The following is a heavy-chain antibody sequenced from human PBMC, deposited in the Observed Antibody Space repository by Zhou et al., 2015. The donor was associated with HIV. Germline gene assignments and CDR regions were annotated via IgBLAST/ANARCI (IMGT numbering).Heavy chain of an antibody. D-gene: IGHD2-21*02. CDR3: ARVDVTLWYFDP. Sequence: LVQSGTEVRKPGSSVKVSCKASGGTFSSYAISWVRQAPGQGLEWMGGIIPIFGTANYAQKFQGRVTITADRSTNTAYMELSSLRYEDTAIYYCARVDVTLWYFDPWGRGTLVSVSS. CDR1: GGTFSSYA. J-gene: IGHJ2*01. CDR2: IIPIFGTA. V-gene: IGHV1-69*06.